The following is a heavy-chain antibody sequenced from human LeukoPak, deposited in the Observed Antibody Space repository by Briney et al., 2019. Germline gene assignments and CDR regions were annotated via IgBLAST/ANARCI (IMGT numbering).Heavy chain of an antibody. CDR1: GGTFSSYA. V-gene: IGHV1-69*01. CDR3: ARDRRSSVWYVSN. CDR2: IIPIFGTA. J-gene: IGHJ4*02. Sequence: SVKVSCKASGGTFSSYAISWVRQAPGQGLEWMGGIIPIFGTANYAQKFQGRVTITADESTSTAYMELSSLKSDDTAVYYCARDRRSSVWYVSNWGQGTLVTVSS. D-gene: IGHD6-13*01.